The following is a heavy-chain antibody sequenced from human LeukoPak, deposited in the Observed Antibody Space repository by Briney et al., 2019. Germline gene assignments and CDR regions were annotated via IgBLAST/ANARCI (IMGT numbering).Heavy chain of an antibody. CDR2: IYNSVRT. J-gene: IGHJ6*02. V-gene: IGHV4-61*01. Sequence: PSETLSLTCIVSGGSVSSGSYYWSWIRQPPGKGLEWIGYIYNSVRTNYNPSLKSRVTISVDTSKNQLFLKLSSVTAADTAVYFCVRDLVATIDHYYYGMDVWGQGTTVTVSS. CDR1: GGSVSSGSYY. D-gene: IGHD5-12*01. CDR3: VRDLVATIDHYYYGMDV.